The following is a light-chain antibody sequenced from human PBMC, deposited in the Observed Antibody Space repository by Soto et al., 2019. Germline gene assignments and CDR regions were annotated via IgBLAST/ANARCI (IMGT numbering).Light chain of an antibody. CDR2: GAS. CDR1: QSVRSSY. CDR3: QQYGDMWT. J-gene: IGKJ1*01. Sequence: EIGLTQSPGTLSLSSGERATLNCGASQSVRSSYLAWYQQQPGQAPRLLIHGASRRATGIPDRFSGSGSGTDFTLTINRLEPEDFAVYFCQQYGDMWTFGQGTKVDIK. V-gene: IGKV3-20*01.